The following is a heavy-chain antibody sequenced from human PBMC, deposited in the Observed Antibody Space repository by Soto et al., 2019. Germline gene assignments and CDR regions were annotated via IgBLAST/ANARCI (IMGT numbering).Heavy chain of an antibody. Sequence: SQTLSLTCVISGDSVSSNSAAWNWIRQSPSRGLEWLGRTYYRSKWYNDYAVSVKSRITINPDTSKNQFSLQLNSVTPEDTAVYYCARAPGVTMVRGVIIPWAYYYYGMDVWGQGTTVTVSS. CDR2: TYYRSKWYN. D-gene: IGHD3-10*01. J-gene: IGHJ6*02. CDR3: ARAPGVTMVRGVIIPWAYYYYGMDV. CDR1: GDSVSSNSAA. V-gene: IGHV6-1*01.